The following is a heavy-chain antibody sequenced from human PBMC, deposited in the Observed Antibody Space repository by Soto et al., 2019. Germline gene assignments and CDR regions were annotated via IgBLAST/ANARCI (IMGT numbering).Heavy chain of an antibody. CDR3: AKRPYDYVWGSYRSPDY. CDR2: ISGSGGST. V-gene: IGHV3-23*01. Sequence: PGGSLRLSCAASGFTFSSYAMSWVRQAPGKGLEWVSAISGSGGSTYYADSVKGRFTISRDNSKNTLYLQMNSLRAEDTAVYYCAKRPYDYVWGSYRSPDYWGQGTLVTVSS. D-gene: IGHD3-16*02. CDR1: GFTFSSYA. J-gene: IGHJ4*02.